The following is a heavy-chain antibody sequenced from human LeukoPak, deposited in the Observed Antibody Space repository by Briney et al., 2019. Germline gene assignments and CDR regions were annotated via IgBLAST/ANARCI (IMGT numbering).Heavy chain of an antibody. CDR1: GYTFTSYG. D-gene: IGHD5-12*01. CDR3: ARDDADSAYADGDY. J-gene: IGHJ4*02. Sequence: ASVKVSCKASGYTFTSYGISLVRQAPGQGLEWMGWISAYNGNTNYAQKLQGRVTMTTDTSTSTAYMELSSLRSEDTAVYYCARDDADSAYADGDYWGQGTLVTVSS. V-gene: IGHV1-18*01. CDR2: ISAYNGNT.